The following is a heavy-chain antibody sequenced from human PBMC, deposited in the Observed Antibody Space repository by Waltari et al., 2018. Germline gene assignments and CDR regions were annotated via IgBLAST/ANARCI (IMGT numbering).Heavy chain of an antibody. Sequence: QVQLVQSGAEVKKPGASVKVSCKASGYTFTSYDINWVRQATGQGLEWMGWMNPNSGNTGYAQKFQGRVTMTRNNSISTAYMELSRLRSEDTAVYYWARRITMVRGVRPDAFDIWGQGTMVTVSS. V-gene: IGHV1-8*01. J-gene: IGHJ3*02. CDR2: MNPNSGNT. CDR3: ARRITMVRGVRPDAFDI. CDR1: GYTFTSYD. D-gene: IGHD3-10*01.